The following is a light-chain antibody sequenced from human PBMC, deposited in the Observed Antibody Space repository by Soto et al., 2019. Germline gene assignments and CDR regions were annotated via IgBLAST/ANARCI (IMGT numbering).Light chain of an antibody. J-gene: IGKJ3*01. CDR1: QGISKF. CDR3: QKYNRAPFT. Sequence: DNQMTQSPSSLSASVGDSVTITCRASQGISKFLAWYQQIQGKVPKLLIYAASTLESGVPSRFSGSGSGTDFSLTISSLQPEDVATYYCQKYNRAPFTFGRGTKVNI. V-gene: IGKV1-27*01. CDR2: AAS.